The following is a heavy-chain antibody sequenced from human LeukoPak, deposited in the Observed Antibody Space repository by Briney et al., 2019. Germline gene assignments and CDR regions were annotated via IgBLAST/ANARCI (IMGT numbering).Heavy chain of an antibody. CDR2: IYYSGST. CDR3: ARATVRGAHFDY. J-gene: IGHJ4*02. CDR1: GGSISSYY. D-gene: IGHD3-10*01. V-gene: IGHV4-59*01. Sequence: PSETLSLTCTVSGGSISSYYWSWSRQPPGKGLEWIGYIYYSGSTNYNPSLKSRVTISVDTSKNQFSLKLSSVTAADTAVYYCARATVRGAHFDYWGQGTLVTVSS.